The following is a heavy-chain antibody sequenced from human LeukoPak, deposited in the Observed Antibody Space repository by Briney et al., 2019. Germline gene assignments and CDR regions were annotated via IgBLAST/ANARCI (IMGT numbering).Heavy chain of an antibody. CDR2: ISSSGSTI. CDR1: GFTFSSYE. D-gene: IGHD4-17*01. Sequence: GGSLRLSCAASGFTFSSYEMNWVRQAPGKGLEWVSYISSSGSTIYYADSVKGRFTISRDNAKHSLYLQMNSLRAADTAVYYFARALDEIAVTSDYWGQGTLVTVSS. V-gene: IGHV3-48*03. CDR3: ARALDEIAVTSDY. J-gene: IGHJ4*02.